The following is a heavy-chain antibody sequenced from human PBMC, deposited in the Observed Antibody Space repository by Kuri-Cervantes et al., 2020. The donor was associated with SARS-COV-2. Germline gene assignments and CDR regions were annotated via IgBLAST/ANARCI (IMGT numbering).Heavy chain of an antibody. CDR2: VKADGSET. J-gene: IGHJ5*02. CDR1: GFVFGNCL. D-gene: IGHD3-22*01. Sequence: GESLKISCAASGFVFGNCLMSWVRQPKGKGLEWVAKVKADGSETYYADSVKGRFIVSRDNVKKSLDLQMNSLRLEDTAIYYCVRDKFGTYDHDGGGYYTSSDHWFDHWGQGARVTVSS. CDR3: VRDKFGTYDHDGGGYYTSSDHWFDH. V-gene: IGHV3-7*03.